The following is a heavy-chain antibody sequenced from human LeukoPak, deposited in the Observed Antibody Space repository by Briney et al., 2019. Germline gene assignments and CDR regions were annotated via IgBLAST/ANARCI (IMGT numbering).Heavy chain of an antibody. CDR2: IIAGSASI. J-gene: IGHJ2*01. CDR1: GFTFSTYA. Sequence: GGSLRLSCVASGFTFSTYAMTWVRQAPGKGLGGVSAIIAGSASIFYPDSVKGRFTASRDNPKSTLYLHMNSLRVGDTAVYYCARDASRRRTYDILTGYPWYFDLWGRGTLVTVSS. CDR3: ARDASRRRTYDILTGYPWYFDL. V-gene: IGHV3-23*01. D-gene: IGHD3-9*01.